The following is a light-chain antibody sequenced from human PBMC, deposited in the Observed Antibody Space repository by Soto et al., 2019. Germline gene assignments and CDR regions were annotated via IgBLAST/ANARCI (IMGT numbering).Light chain of an antibody. V-gene: IGLV2-8*01. CDR1: SSDVGGYNY. J-gene: IGLJ3*02. Sequence: QSALTQPPSASGSPGQSVTISCTGTSSDVGGYNYVSWSQQYPCRAPKLMIYEVTKRPSGVPDRFSGSKSGNTASLTVSGLQAEDEADYYCSSYAASNNFYFVFGGGTKLTVL. CDR3: SSYAASNNFYFV. CDR2: EVT.